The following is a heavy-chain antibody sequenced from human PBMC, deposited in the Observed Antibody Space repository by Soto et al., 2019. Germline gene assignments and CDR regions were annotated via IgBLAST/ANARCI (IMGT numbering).Heavy chain of an antibody. D-gene: IGHD3-22*01. J-gene: IGHJ5*02. CDR2: IYYSGST. Sequence: SETLSLTCTVSGGSISSYYWSWIRQPPGKGLEWIGYIYYSGSTNYNPSLKSRVTISVDTSKNQFSMKLSSVTAADTAVYYCARDGYDTSGSYRNWFDPLGQGTLITVSS. V-gene: IGHV4-59*01. CDR3: ARDGYDTSGSYRNWFDP. CDR1: GGSISSYY.